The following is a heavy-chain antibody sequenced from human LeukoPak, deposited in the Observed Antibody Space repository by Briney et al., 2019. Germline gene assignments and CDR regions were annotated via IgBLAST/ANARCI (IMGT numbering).Heavy chain of an antibody. CDR1: GFTFSTYN. J-gene: IGHJ4*02. Sequence: GGSLRLSCSASGFTFSTYNMNWVRQAPGKGLEWVSYISSSSRVIFYADSVRGRFTISRDNAKNSLYLQMNSLRAEDTAVYYCARDSCDFWGQGTLVTVSS. CDR2: ISSSSRVI. V-gene: IGHV3-48*01. CDR3: ARDSCDF.